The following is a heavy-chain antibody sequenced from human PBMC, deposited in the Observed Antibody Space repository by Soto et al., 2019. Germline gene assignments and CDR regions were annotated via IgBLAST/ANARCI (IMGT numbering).Heavy chain of an antibody. D-gene: IGHD1-26*01. CDR2: ISGSGGTS. CDR1: GFTFNSYA. J-gene: IGHJ1*01. Sequence: HPGGSLRLSCAASGFTFNSYAMSWVRQAPGKGLEWVSAISGSGGTSYYTDSVKGRFTISRDNPKNTLYLQMNSLRAEDTARYYCAKYSGGYPNTGYFQERGQGTQVTVSS. CDR3: AKYSGGYPNTGYFQE. V-gene: IGHV3-23*01.